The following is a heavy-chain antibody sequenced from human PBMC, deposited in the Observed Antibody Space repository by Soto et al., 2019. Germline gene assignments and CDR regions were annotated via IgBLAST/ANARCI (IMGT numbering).Heavy chain of an antibody. CDR2: IYSGGST. CDR1: GFTVSSNY. V-gene: IGHV3-53*04. CDR3: SRGPFGWFGEYYYYMDV. Sequence: GGSLRLSCAASGFTVSSNYMSWVRQAPGKGLEWVSVIYSGGSTYYADSVKGRFTISRHNSKNTLYLQMNSLRAEDTAVYYFSRGPFGWFGEYYYYMDVWGKGTTVTVSS. J-gene: IGHJ6*03. D-gene: IGHD3-10*01.